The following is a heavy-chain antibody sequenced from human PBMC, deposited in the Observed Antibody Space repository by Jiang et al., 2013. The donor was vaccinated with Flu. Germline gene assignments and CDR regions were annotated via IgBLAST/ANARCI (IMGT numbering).Heavy chain of an antibody. Sequence: IIYPGDSETRYSPSFQGQVTISADKSISTAYLQWSSLKASDTAMYYCARGESVLMVYAVTFDFWGQGTLVTVSS. J-gene: IGHJ4*02. CDR3: ARGESVLMVYAVTFDF. V-gene: IGHV5-51*01. CDR2: IYPGDSET. D-gene: IGHD2-8*01.